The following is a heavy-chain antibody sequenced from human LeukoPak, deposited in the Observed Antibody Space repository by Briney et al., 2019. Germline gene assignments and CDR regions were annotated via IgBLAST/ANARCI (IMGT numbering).Heavy chain of an antibody. CDR2: ITTSSSSI. D-gene: IGHD3/OR15-3a*01. J-gene: IGHJ4*02. Sequence: GGSLRLSCAASGFTFSSYSMNWVRQAPGRGLEWLSYITTSSSSISYADSVKGRFTISRDNAKNSLYLQMNSLRAEDTAVYYCARDRDWAFDYWGQGTLVTVSS. CDR3: ARDRDWAFDY. CDR1: GFTFSSYS. V-gene: IGHV3-48*01.